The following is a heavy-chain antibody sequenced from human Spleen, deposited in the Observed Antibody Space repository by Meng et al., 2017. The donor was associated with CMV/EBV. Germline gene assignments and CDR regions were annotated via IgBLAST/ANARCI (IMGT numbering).Heavy chain of an antibody. CDR3: ARDLWFGELFRGGMDV. J-gene: IGHJ6*02. CDR2: INPDGGTT. D-gene: IGHD3-10*01. Sequence: ASVQVSCKASGYTFITYYIHWVRQAPGQGLEWMGRINPDGGTTTYSQKFQGRVTMTRDTSTSTVYMELSSLRSEDTAVYYCARDLWFGELFRGGMDVWGQGTTVTVSS. CDR1: GYTFITYY. V-gene: IGHV1-46*01.